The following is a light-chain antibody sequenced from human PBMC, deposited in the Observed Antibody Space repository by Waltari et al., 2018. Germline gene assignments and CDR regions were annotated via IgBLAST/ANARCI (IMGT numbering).Light chain of an antibody. V-gene: IGKV3-11*01. CDR1: QSVSGY. CDR2: YVF. Sequence: IVLTQSPVTLSLSPGGRATLSCRASQSVSGYLAWYRQKPGQAPRLLIYYVFKRATGIPERLSGSGSETDFTLTISSLEPEDFGVYFCQQRSDWPPAITFGQGTRLEIK. J-gene: IGKJ5*01. CDR3: QQRSDWPPAIT.